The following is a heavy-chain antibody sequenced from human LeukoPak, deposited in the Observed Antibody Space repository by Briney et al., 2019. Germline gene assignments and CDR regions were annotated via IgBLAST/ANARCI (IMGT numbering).Heavy chain of an antibody. V-gene: IGHV4-34*01. CDR2: INRSGST. CDR3: ARQQLVRFAFDI. CDR1: GGSFSGYY. Sequence: SETLSLTCAVYGGSFSGYYWSWIRQPPGKGLEWIGEINRSGSTNYNPSLKSRVTISVDTSKNQFSLKLSSVTAADTAVYYCARQQLVRFAFDIWGQGTMVTVSS. J-gene: IGHJ3*02. D-gene: IGHD6-13*01.